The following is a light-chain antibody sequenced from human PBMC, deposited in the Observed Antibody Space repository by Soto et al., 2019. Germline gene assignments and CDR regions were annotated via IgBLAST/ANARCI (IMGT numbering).Light chain of an antibody. Sequence: QSALTQPPSASGTPGQRVTISCSGSGSSIGTNTVNWYRQLPGTAPKLLIYCDNQRPSGVPDRFSGSKSGTSASLAISGLQSEDEAEYYCAAWDGSLNNVLFGGGTKVTVL. J-gene: IGLJ2*01. V-gene: IGLV1-44*01. CDR1: GSSIGTNT. CDR3: AAWDGSLNNVL. CDR2: CDN.